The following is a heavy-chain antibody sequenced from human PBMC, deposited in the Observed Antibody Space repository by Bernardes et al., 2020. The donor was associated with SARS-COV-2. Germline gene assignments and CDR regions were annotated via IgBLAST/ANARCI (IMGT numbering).Heavy chain of an antibody. V-gene: IGHV3-7*03. Sequence: GGSLRLSCAGSGFDFSDYWMTWVRQAPGKGLEWVANIKRDGSETYYVDSVKGRFTISRDNAKNLVFLQMNSLRAEDTAVFYCARSAGMDVWGQGTMVTVPS. CDR3: ARSAGMDV. CDR1: GFDFSDYW. J-gene: IGHJ6*02. CDR2: IKRDGSET.